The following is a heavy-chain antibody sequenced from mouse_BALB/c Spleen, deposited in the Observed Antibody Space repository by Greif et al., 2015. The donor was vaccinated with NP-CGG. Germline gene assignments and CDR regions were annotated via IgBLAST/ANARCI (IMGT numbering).Heavy chain of an antibody. J-gene: IGHJ3*01. CDR3: ARGGGYYGFAY. D-gene: IGHD2-3*01. CDR1: GFNIKDTY. Sequence: EVQLQESGAELVKPGASVKLSCTASGFNIKDTYMHWVKQRPEQGLEWIGRIDPANGNTKYDPKFQGKATITADTSSNTAYLQLSSLTSDDTAVYYCARGGGYYGFAYWGQGTLVTVSA. V-gene: IGHV14-3*02. CDR2: IDPANGNT.